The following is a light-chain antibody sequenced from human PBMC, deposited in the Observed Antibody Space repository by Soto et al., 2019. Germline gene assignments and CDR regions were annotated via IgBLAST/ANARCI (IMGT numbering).Light chain of an antibody. CDR1: QRVSSN. CDR2: GAS. V-gene: IGKV3-15*01. Sequence: EIVMTQSPATLSVSPGERATLSCRASQRVSSNLAWYQQKPGQAPRLLIYGASTRATGIPARFSGSGSGTEFTHTISSLQSEDFAVYYCQQYNNWPPWTFGQGTKVEIK. J-gene: IGKJ1*01. CDR3: QQYNNWPPWT.